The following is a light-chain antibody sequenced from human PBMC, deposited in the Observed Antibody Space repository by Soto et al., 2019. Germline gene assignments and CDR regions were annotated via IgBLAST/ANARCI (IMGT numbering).Light chain of an antibody. CDR1: SSDVGGYNF. CDR3: SSYTSSVTLV. Sequence: QSALTQPASVSGSPGQSITISCTGTSSDVGGYNFVSWYQQHPGRAPKLMIYEVSNRPSGVSYGFSGSKSGNTASLTISGLQAEDEADYYCSSYTSSVTLVFGGGTKLTVL. J-gene: IGLJ2*01. V-gene: IGLV2-14*01. CDR2: EVS.